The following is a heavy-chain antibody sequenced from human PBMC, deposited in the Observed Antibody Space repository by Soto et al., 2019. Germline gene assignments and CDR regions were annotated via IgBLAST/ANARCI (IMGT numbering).Heavy chain of an antibody. D-gene: IGHD5-18*01. CDR3: VRDVTGGYSFGC. V-gene: IGHV3-7*05. J-gene: IGHJ4*02. CDR2: IKLDGSEK. Sequence: EVQLVESGGGLVQPGGSLRLSCAASGFIFSNYWMYWVRQAPGKGLEWVANIKLDGSEKYYVESVKGRFTISRDNARNSLYLQMNGLRAEDAAVYYCVRDVTGGYSFGCWGQGTLVTVSS. CDR1: GFIFSNYW.